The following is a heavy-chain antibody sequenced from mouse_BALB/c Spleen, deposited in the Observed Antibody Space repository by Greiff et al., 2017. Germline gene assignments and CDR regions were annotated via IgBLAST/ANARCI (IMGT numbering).Heavy chain of an antibody. CDR3: ARSGWNAMDY. V-gene: IGHV5-17*02. D-gene: IGHD3-1*01. Sequence: EVKLVESGGGLVQPGGSRKLSCAASGFTFSSFGMHWVRQAPEKGLEWVAYISSGSSTIYYADTVKGRFTISRDNPKNTLFLQMTSLRSEDTAMYYCARSGWNAMDYWGQGTSVTVSS. J-gene: IGHJ4*01. CDR2: ISSGSSTI. CDR1: GFTFSSFG.